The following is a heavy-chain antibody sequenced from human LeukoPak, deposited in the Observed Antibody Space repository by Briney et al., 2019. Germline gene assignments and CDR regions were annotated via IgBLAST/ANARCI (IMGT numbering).Heavy chain of an antibody. CDR2: ISSSGSYI. CDR3: ARDLSFYYDFWSGYD. V-gene: IGHV3-21*01. J-gene: IGHJ4*02. Sequence: GGSLRLSCAASGFTFSSYSMNWVRQAPGKGLEWVAAISSSGSYIYYADSVKGRFTISRDNAKNSLYLQMNRLRAEDTAVYYCARDLSFYYDFWSGYDWRQGTLVTVSS. CDR1: GFTFSSYS. D-gene: IGHD3-3*01.